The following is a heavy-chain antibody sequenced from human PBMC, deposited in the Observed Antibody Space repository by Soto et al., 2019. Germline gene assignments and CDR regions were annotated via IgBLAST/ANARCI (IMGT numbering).Heavy chain of an antibody. D-gene: IGHD6-13*01. J-gene: IGHJ4*02. CDR2: MYYGGST. CDR1: GGSINSGGYY. Sequence: QVQLRESGPGLVKPSQTLSLTCTVSGGSINSGGYYWNWIRQPPGKGLEWIGYMYYGGSTYYNPFLRSRIIRAADTSENHFSLKVSCVTAADTAVYFCARGYRQSGYSSSCVFDYWGQGTLVNVSS. CDR3: ARGYRQSGYSSSCVFDY. V-gene: IGHV4-31*03.